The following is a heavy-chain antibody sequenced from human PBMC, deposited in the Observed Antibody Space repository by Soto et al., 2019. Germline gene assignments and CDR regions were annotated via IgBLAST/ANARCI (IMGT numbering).Heavy chain of an antibody. J-gene: IGHJ4*02. D-gene: IGHD3-22*01. Sequence: GESLKISCQASGYSFSNYYIGWGRQMPGKGLEWMGIINPADSDTKYSPSFQGQVTISAVESIITAYLQWSTLKASDTASYFCERMGDYYYFDNLGQGTLVSVSS. CDR2: INPADSDT. V-gene: IGHV5-51*01. CDR1: GYSFSNYY. CDR3: ERMGDYYYFDN.